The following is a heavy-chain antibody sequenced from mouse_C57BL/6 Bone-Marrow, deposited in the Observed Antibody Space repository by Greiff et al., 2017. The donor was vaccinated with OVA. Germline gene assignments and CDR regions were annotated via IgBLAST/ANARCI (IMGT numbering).Heavy chain of an antibody. CDR2: IDPSDSYT. CDR3: AREDYPYAMDY. V-gene: IGHV1-50*01. D-gene: IGHD2-4*01. J-gene: IGHJ4*01. CDR1: GYTFTSYW. Sequence: QVQLKQPGAELVKPGASVKLSCKASGYTFTSYWMQWVKQRPGQGLEWIGEIDPSDSYTNYNQKFKGKATLTVDTSSSTAYMQLSSLTSEDSAVYYCAREDYPYAMDYWGQGTSVTVSS.